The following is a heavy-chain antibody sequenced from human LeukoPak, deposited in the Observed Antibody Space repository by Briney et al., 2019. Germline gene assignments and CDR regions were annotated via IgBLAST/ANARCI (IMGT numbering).Heavy chain of an antibody. CDR3: AGTDSDSKYSDI. Sequence: GGSLRLSCTASGFTLSSYAMSWVRQAPGEGLEWVSTISGSADNTNYAEAVKGRLTISRDNAKQSLYLQMNSLRVEDTAVYYCAGTDSDSKYSDIWGRGTTVTVSS. V-gene: IGHV3-23*01. D-gene: IGHD4-11*01. CDR2: ISGSADNT. CDR1: GFTLSSYA. J-gene: IGHJ6*02.